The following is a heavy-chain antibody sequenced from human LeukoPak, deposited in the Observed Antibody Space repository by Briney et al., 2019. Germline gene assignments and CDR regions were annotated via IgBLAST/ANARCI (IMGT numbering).Heavy chain of an antibody. D-gene: IGHD2-15*01. CDR1: GYTFTSYD. CDR2: MNPDSGNT. J-gene: IGHJ4*02. CDR3: ARGPRYCSGGTCYSGTVRG. V-gene: IGHV1-8*01. Sequence: ASVKVSCKASGYTFTSYDINWVRQATGQGREWMGWMNPDSGNTASAQRFQGRVTMTRNTSISTAYMELSSLRSEDTAVYYCARGPRYCSGGTCYSGTVRGWGQGTLVTVSS.